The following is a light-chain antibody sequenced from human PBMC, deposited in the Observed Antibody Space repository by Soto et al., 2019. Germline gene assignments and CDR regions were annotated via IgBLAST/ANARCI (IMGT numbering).Light chain of an antibody. J-gene: IGKJ1*01. V-gene: IGKV3-15*01. CDR1: QSASNN. Sequence: IVMTQSPATLSVSPGERATLSCRASQSASNNLAWYQQKPGQAPRLLIYGASTRATGIPARFSGSGSGTEFTLTISSLQSEDFALYYCQQYNNWPRTFGQGTKVDIK. CDR2: GAS. CDR3: QQYNNWPRT.